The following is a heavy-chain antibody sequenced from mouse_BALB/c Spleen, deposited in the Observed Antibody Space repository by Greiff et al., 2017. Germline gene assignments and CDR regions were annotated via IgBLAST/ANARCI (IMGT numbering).Heavy chain of an antibody. CDR3: ARGDGYYDLAWFAY. CDR2: ISSGGST. J-gene: IGHJ3*01. V-gene: IGHV5-6-5*01. CDR1: GFTFSSYA. D-gene: IGHD2-3*01. Sequence: EVKLVESGGGLVKPGGSLKLSCAAFGFTFSSYAMSWVRQTPEKRLEWVASISSGGSTYYPDSVKGRFTISRDNARNILYLQMSSLRSEDTAMYYCARGDGYYDLAWFAYWGQGTLVTVSA.